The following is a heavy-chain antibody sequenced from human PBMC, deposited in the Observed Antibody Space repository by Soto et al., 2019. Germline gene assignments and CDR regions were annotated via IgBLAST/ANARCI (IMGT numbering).Heavy chain of an antibody. CDR1: GGSISRGGYY. D-gene: IGHD6-13*01. Sequence: SETLSLTCTVSGGSISRGGYYWSWIRQHPGKGLEWIGYIYYSGSTYYNPSLKSRVTISVDTSKNQFSLKLSSVTAADTAVYYCARDGIAAAGTSQFHYYYGMDVWGQGTTVTVSS. CDR3: ARDGIAAAGTSQFHYYYGMDV. CDR2: IYYSGST. J-gene: IGHJ6*02. V-gene: IGHV4-31*03.